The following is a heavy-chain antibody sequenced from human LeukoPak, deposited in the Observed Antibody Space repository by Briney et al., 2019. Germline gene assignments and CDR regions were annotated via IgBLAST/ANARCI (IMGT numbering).Heavy chain of an antibody. CDR2: IIPIFGTA. J-gene: IGHJ4*02. CDR3: ARASSYDILTGYYSPLDY. V-gene: IGHV1-69*13. Sequence: SVKVSCKASGGTFSSYAISWVRQAPGQGLEWMGGIIPIFGTANYAQKFQGRVTITAGESTSTAYMELSSLRSEDTAVYYCARASSYDILTGYYSPLDYWGQGTLVTVSS. CDR1: GGTFSSYA. D-gene: IGHD3-9*01.